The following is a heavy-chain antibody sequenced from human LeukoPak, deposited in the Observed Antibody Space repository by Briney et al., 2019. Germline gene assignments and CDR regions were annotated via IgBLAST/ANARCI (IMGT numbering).Heavy chain of an antibody. CDR3: FSKSLWLVRGTIDH. CDR2: LYYSGST. Sequence: SETLSLTCIVSGGSIRSSSYYWGWIRQPPGKGLEWIGSLYYSGSTYYNPSLKSRVTISVDTSKNQFSLRLSSVTAADTAVYYCFSKSLWLVRGTIDHWGQGTLVTVSS. J-gene: IGHJ4*02. D-gene: IGHD6-19*01. CDR1: GGSIRSSSYY. V-gene: IGHV4-39*01.